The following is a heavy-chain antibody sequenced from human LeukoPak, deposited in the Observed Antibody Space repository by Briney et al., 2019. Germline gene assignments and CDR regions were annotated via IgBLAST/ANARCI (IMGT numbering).Heavy chain of an antibody. D-gene: IGHD2-2*01. CDR1: GFTFSSYV. V-gene: IGHV3-23*01. Sequence: QAGGSLRLSCAASGFTFSSYVMSWVRQAPGKGLEWVSSISGRGVGTFYADSVKGRFTIFRDNSKNTLYLQMNSLRADDTAVYYCAKGRQYQLLTKPFDYWGQGTLVTVSS. CDR2: ISGRGVGT. J-gene: IGHJ4*02. CDR3: AKGRQYQLLTKPFDY.